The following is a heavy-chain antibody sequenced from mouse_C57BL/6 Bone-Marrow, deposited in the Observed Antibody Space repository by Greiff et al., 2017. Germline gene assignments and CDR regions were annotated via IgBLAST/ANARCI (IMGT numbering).Heavy chain of an antibody. V-gene: IGHV1-69*01. CDR1: GYTFTSYW. CDR2: IDPSDSYT. J-gene: IGHJ2*01. Sequence: QVQLQQSGAELVMPGASVKLSCKASGYTFTSYWMHWVKQRPGQGLEWIGEIDPSDSYTNYNQKFKGKSTLTVDKSSSTAYMQLSSLTSEDSAVYYCAASYSYYFDYWGQGTTLTVSS. CDR3: AASYSYYFDY. D-gene: IGHD2-10*01.